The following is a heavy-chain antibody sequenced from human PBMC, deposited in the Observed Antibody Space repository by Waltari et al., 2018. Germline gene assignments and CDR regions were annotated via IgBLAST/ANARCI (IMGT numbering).Heavy chain of an antibody. D-gene: IGHD3-22*01. Sequence: EVQLVETGGGLIQPGGSLRLSCAASGFTVSSNYMTWVRQAPGKGLEWVSVIYSGGSGGNTYYADSVKGRFTISRDNSKNTLYLQMNGLRAEDTAMYYCATDYDGNAYVAFDIWGQGTMVTVS. CDR2: IYSGGSGGNT. CDR1: GFTVSSNY. V-gene: IGHV3-53*02. J-gene: IGHJ3*02. CDR3: ATDYDGNAYVAFDI.